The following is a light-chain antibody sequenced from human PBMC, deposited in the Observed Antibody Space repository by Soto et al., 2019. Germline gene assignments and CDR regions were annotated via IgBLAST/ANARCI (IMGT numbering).Light chain of an antibody. CDR1: QSVSNNY. V-gene: IGKV3-11*01. CDR2: DAS. J-gene: IGKJ5*01. CDR3: QQRGNWPRIT. Sequence: EIVLTQSPGTLSLSPGERATLSCRASQSVSNNYLAWYQQKPGQAPRLLIYDASKRATGIPARFSGSGSGTDFTLTIGSLEPEDFAVYYCQQRGNWPRITFGQGTRLEIK.